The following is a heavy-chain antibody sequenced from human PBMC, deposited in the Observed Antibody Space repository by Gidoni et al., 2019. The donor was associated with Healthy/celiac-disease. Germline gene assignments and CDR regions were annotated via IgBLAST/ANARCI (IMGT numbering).Heavy chain of an antibody. J-gene: IGHJ6*02. V-gene: IGHV4-34*01. CDR2: INHSGST. D-gene: IGHD3-10*01. CDR1: GGSFSGYY. CDR3: ARGRGAYGSGSYSVYYGMDV. Sequence: QVQLQHWGAGLLKPSAILSLTCAVYGGSFSGYYWSWIRQAPGKGLEWIGEINHSGSTNYNPSLKSRVTISEDTAKNQFSLKLSSVTAADTAVYYCARGRGAYGSGSYSVYYGMDVWGQGTTVTVSS.